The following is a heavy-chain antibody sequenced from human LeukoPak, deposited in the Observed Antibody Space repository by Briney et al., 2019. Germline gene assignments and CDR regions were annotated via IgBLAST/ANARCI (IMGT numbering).Heavy chain of an antibody. V-gene: IGHV1-8*01. CDR2: MNPENGNT. Sequence: ASVKVSCKASGYTFSSNDINWVRQATGQGLEWMGWMNPENGNTGYAEKFQGRVTLTRDTSINTAYMELSSLGSEDTAVYYCARRYAGGWTDHWGQGTPVTVSS. J-gene: IGHJ4*02. CDR3: ARRYAGGWTDH. D-gene: IGHD6-19*01. CDR1: GYTFSSND.